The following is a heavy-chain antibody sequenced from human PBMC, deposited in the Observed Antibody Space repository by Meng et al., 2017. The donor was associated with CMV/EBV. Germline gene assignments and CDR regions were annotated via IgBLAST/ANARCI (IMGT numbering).Heavy chain of an antibody. CDR2: IRTHNGDT. CDR3: ARGEGNYYFDN. J-gene: IGHJ4*02. CDR1: WYPFSTYS. Sequence: ASVMVSCKTSWYPFSTYSMIWVRQAPGQGLEWMAWIRTHNGDTRYAQKVQGRVTVTTDTSTNTAYMELRSLTSDDTAVYYCARGEGNYYFDNWGQGTLVTVSS. V-gene: IGHV1-18*01.